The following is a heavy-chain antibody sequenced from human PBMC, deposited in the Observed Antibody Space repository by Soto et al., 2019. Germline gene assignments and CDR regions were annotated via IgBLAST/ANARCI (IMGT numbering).Heavy chain of an antibody. Sequence: SETLSLTCTVSGGSISSYYWSWIRQPPGKGLEWIGYIYYSGSTNYNPSLKSRVTISVDTSKNQFSLKLSSVTAADTAVYYCARGRGVYYDFWSGYYFGYWGQGTLVTVSS. D-gene: IGHD3-3*01. J-gene: IGHJ4*02. CDR1: GGSISSYY. CDR3: ARGRGVYYDFWSGYYFGY. CDR2: IYYSGST. V-gene: IGHV4-59*12.